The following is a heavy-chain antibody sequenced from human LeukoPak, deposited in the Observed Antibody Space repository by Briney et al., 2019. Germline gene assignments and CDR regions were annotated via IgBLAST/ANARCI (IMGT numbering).Heavy chain of an antibody. CDR1: GFTFSSYA. CDR3: AKSSRRYCTNGICYDASADYFDS. D-gene: IGHD2-8*01. V-gene: IGHV3-23*01. Sequence: PGGSLRLSCAASGFTFSSYAMTWVRQAPGKGLEWVSAISGSGGSTYYADSVKGRFTISRDNSKNTLYLQMNSLRAEDTAVYYCAKSSRRYCTNGICYDASADYFDSWGQGTLVTVSS. J-gene: IGHJ4*02. CDR2: ISGSGGST.